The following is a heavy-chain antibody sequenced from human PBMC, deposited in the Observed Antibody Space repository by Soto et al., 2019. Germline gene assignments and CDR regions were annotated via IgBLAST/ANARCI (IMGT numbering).Heavy chain of an antibody. V-gene: IGHV1-2*02. D-gene: IGHD1-26*01. Sequence: QVHLEQSGAEVKKAGASVKVSCKASGYTFTGYHMHWVRQAPGQGVEWMGWIIPSSGSTNYAQKFQGRVNMTRDTSINTGHMELSRLTSDDTGVYFCARDQYSGSFLYWGQGTLVTVSS. CDR2: IIPSSGST. CDR1: GYTFTGYH. J-gene: IGHJ4*02. CDR3: ARDQYSGSFLY.